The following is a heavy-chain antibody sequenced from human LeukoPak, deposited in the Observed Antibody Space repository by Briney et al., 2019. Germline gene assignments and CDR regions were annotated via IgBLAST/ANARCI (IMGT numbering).Heavy chain of an antibody. D-gene: IGHD3-22*01. CDR3: ARVHYYDSSGYPGAFDI. V-gene: IGHV4-59*01. J-gene: IGHJ3*02. Sequence: PSETLSLTCTVSDGSISSYFWSWIRQPPGKGLEWIGYIYYSGSTNYNPSLKSRVTISVDTSKNQFSLKLSSVTAADTAVYYCARVHYYDSSGYPGAFDIWGQGTMVTVPS. CDR1: DGSISSYF. CDR2: IYYSGST.